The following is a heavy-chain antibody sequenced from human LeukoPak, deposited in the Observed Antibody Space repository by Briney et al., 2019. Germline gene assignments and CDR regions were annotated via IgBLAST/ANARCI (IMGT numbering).Heavy chain of an antibody. J-gene: IGHJ4*02. CDR3: ASPYSSSFLGGDY. CDR2: IYYSGST. CDR1: GGSISSSSYY. D-gene: IGHD6-6*01. V-gene: IGHV4-39*01. Sequence: SETLSLTCTVSGGSISSSSYYWGWIRQPPGKGLEWIGSIYYSGSTYYNPSLKSRVTISVDTSKNQFSLKLSSVTAADTAVYYCASPYSSSFLGGDYWGQGTLVTVSS.